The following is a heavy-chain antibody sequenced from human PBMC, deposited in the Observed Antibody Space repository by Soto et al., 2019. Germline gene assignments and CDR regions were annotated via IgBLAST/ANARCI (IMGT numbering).Heavy chain of an antibody. J-gene: IGHJ4*02. Sequence: QVQLVQSGAEVKKPGASVKVSCKASGYTFTSYDINWVRQATGQGLEWMGWMNPNSGNTGYAQKFQGRVTMTRNTSISTACMELSSLRSEDTAVYYCARSKSVTSHRPPSHGYNRRELGYWGQGTLVTVSS. D-gene: IGHD5-12*01. V-gene: IGHV1-8*01. CDR2: MNPNSGNT. CDR3: ARSKSVTSHRPPSHGYNRRELGY. CDR1: GYTFTSYD.